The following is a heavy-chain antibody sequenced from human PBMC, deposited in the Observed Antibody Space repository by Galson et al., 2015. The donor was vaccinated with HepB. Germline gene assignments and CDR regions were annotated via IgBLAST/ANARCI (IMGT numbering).Heavy chain of an antibody. Sequence: QSGAEVKKPGESLRISCKGSGYSFTSYWISWVRQMPGKGLEWMGRIDPSDSYTNYSPSFQGHVTISADKSISTAYLQWSSLKASDTAMYYCARHGATVTNYDAFDIWGQGTMVTVSS. CDR1: GYSFTSYW. J-gene: IGHJ3*02. CDR3: ARHGATVTNYDAFDI. CDR2: IDPSDSYT. V-gene: IGHV5-10-1*01. D-gene: IGHD4-11*01.